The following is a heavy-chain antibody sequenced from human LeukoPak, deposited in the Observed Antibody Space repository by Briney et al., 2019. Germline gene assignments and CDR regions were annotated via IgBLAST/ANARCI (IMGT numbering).Heavy chain of an antibody. Sequence: GGSLTLSCAASGFTFSSYSMNWVRQAPGKGLEWVSSISSSSSYIYYADSVKGRFTISRDNAQNSLYLQMNSPRAEDTAVYYCARERNFDYWGQGTLVTVSS. CDR2: ISSSSSYI. V-gene: IGHV3-21*01. CDR3: ARERNFDY. J-gene: IGHJ4*02. CDR1: GFTFSSYS.